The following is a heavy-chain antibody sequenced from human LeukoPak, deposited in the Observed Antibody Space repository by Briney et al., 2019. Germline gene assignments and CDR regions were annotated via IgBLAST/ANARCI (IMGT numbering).Heavy chain of an antibody. J-gene: IGHJ6*02. CDR3: ARTYCSSTSCYGMDV. V-gene: IGHV1-2*04. CDR2: INPNSGGT. Sequence: ASVKVSCKASGYTFTGYHMHWVRQAPGQGLEWMGWINPNSGGTNYAQKFQGWVTMTRDTSISTAYMELSRLRSDDTAVYYCARTYCSSTSCYGMDVWGQGTTVTVSS. CDR1: GYTFTGYH. D-gene: IGHD2-2*01.